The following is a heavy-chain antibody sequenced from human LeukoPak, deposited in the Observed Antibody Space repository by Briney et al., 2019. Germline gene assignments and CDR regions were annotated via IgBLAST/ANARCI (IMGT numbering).Heavy chain of an antibody. V-gene: IGHV3-30-3*01. CDR1: GFTFSSYV. Sequence: HPGGSLRLSCAASGFTFSSYVMYWVRQAPGKGLEWVAGISYDGSNKYYADSVKGRFTISRDNSKNTLYLQMNSLRAEDTAMYYCARDSYDTRGRKPNSVWGGPDYWGQGTLVTVSS. CDR2: ISYDGSNK. CDR3: ARDSYDTRGRKPNSVWGGPDY. J-gene: IGHJ4*02. D-gene: IGHD3-16*01.